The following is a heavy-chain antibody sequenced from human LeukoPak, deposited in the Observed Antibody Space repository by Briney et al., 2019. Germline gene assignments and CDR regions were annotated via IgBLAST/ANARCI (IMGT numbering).Heavy chain of an antibody. J-gene: IGHJ5*02. V-gene: IGHV3-23*01. CDR1: GFTFSSYA. CDR2: IRGSGGST. D-gene: IGHD6-6*01. CDR3: AKPFEAARQYNWFDP. Sequence: GGSLRLSCAASGFTFSSYAMSWVRQAPGKGLEWVSAIRGSGGSTYYADSVKGRFTISRDNSKNTLYLQMNSLRAEDTAVYYCAKPFEAARQYNWFDPWGQGTLVTVSS.